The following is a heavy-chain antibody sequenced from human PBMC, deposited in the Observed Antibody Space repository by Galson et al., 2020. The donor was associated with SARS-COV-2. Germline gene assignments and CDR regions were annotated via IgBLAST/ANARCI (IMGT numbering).Heavy chain of an antibody. D-gene: IGHD3-10*01. V-gene: IGHV4-31*03. Sequence: SETLSLTCTVSSDSISSGGYYWSWICQHPEKGLEWVGYIFYSGSTNYNPSLKSRVTVSVDTSKNQFSLKLSSVTAADTAVYYCARDGGYGSGTYYLPYWGQGTLVTVSS. CDR1: SDSISSGGYY. CDR2: IFYSGST. J-gene: IGHJ4*02. CDR3: ARDGGYGSGTYYLPY.